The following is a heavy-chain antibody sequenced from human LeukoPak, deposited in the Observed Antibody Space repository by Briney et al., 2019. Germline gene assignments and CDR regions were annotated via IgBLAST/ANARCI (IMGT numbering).Heavy chain of an antibody. CDR1: GHTFTGYY. J-gene: IGHJ4*02. CDR3: ARVPGRGYSSSWYLGY. CDR2: INPNSGGT. V-gene: IGHV1-2*06. D-gene: IGHD6-13*01. Sequence: ASVKVSCKASGHTFTGYYMHWVRQAPGQGLEWMGRINPNSGGTNYAQKFQGRVTMTRDTSISTAYMELSRLRSDDTAVYYCARVPGRGYSSSWYLGYWGQGTLVTVSS.